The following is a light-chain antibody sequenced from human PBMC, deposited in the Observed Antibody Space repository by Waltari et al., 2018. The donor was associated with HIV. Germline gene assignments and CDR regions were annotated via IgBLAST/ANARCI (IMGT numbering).Light chain of an antibody. J-gene: IGKJ5*01. CDR3: QQYGDSAIT. V-gene: IGKV3-20*01. CDR2: GAS. Sequence: ETVLTQSPGTLSLSPGERATLSCRASQRIISDYLAWYQQKPGQAPRLLIYGASSRATGIPDRFSGSGSGTDFTLTISRLEPADFAVYYCQQYGDSAITFGQGTRLEIK. CDR1: QRIISDY.